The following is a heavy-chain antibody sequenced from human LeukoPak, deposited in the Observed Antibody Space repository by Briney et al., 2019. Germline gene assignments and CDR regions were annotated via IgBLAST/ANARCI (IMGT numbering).Heavy chain of an antibody. J-gene: IGHJ4*02. V-gene: IGHV3-7*01. CDR2: IKQDGSEK. CDR3: ARDDY. CDR1: GFTFSNYW. Sequence: GGSLRLSCAASGFTFSNYWMGWVRQAPGKGLEWVANIKQDGSEKRYVDPVKGRFTISRDNAKNSLYLQMNSLRAEDTAVYYCARDDYWGQGTLVTVSS.